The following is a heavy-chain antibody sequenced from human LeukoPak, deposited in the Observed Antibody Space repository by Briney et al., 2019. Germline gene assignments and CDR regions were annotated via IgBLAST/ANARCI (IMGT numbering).Heavy chain of an antibody. Sequence: ASVKVTCKASGYTFTGYYMHGVRQAPAQGLEWMGWINPNSGGTNYAQKFQGRVIMTRDTSISTAYMELSRLRSDDTAVYYCARDIWFGELTDAFDIWGQGTMVTVSS. J-gene: IGHJ3*02. D-gene: IGHD3-10*01. CDR3: ARDIWFGELTDAFDI. CDR2: INPNSGGT. V-gene: IGHV1-2*02. CDR1: GYTFTGYY.